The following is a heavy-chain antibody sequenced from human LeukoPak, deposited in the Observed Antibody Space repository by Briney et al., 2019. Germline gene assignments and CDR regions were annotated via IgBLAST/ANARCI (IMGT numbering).Heavy chain of an antibody. CDR1: GFTFSDYY. Sequence: GGSLRLSCAASGFTFSDYYMSWIRQAPGKGLEWVSAISGSGGSTYYADSVKGRFTISRDNSKNTLYLQMNSLRAEDTAVYYCAKAVEGSGYSTAFDYWGQGTLVTVSS. V-gene: IGHV3-23*01. D-gene: IGHD3-22*01. CDR3: AKAVEGSGYSTAFDY. J-gene: IGHJ4*02. CDR2: ISGSGGST.